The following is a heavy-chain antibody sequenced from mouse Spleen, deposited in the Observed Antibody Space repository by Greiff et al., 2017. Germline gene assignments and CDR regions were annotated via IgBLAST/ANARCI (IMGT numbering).Heavy chain of an antibody. D-gene: IGHD4-1*02. Sequence: EVKLMESGAELVKPGASVKLSCTASGFNIKDYYMHWVKQRTEQGLEWIGRIDPEDGETKYAPKFQGKATITADTSSNTAYLQLSSLTSEDTAVYYCATSTGTRYFDVWGAGTTVTVSS. CDR1: GFNIKDYY. CDR2: IDPEDGET. V-gene: IGHV14-2*01. CDR3: ATSTGTRYFDV. J-gene: IGHJ1*01.